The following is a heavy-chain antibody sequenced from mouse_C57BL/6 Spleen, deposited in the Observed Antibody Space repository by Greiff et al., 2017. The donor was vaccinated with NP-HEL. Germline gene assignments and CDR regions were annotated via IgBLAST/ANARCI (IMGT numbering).Heavy chain of an antibody. V-gene: IGHV1-5*01. Sequence: EVQLQQSGTVLARPGASVKMSCKTSGYTFTSYWMHWVKQRPGQGLEWIGAIYPGNSDTSYNQKFKGKAKLTAVTSASTAYMELSSLTNEESAVYYCTRSIYYDYDVGFAYWGQGTLVTVSA. CDR1: GYTFTSYW. D-gene: IGHD2-4*01. CDR3: TRSIYYDYDVGFAY. CDR2: IYPGNSDT. J-gene: IGHJ3*01.